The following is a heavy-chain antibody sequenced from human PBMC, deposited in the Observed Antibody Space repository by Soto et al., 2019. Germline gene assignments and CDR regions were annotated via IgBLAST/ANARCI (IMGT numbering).Heavy chain of an antibody. CDR3: ARLTRTLRAEGYFDTPNY. V-gene: IGHV5-51*01. Sequence: GESLKISCKGSGYSFTSYWIGWVRQMPGKGLEWMGIIYPGDSDTRYSPSFEGQVTISADKSLTTAYLQWSRLKASDTATYYCARLTRTLRAEGYFDTPNYWGQGTLVTVSS. CDR2: IYPGDSDT. D-gene: IGHD3-9*01. CDR1: GYSFTSYW. J-gene: IGHJ4*02.